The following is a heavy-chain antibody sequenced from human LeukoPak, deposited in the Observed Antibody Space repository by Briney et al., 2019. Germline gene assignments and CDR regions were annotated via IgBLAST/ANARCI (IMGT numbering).Heavy chain of an antibody. CDR2: IKEDGTEQ. D-gene: IGHD3-22*01. CDR3: ARDAHYYDSSQDY. Sequence: GGSLRLSCAASGFTFSNYWMSWVRQAPGKGLEWVANIKEDGTEQYYVDSVKSRFTISRDNAKNSLYLQMNSLRAEDTAVYYCARDAHYYDSSQDYWGQGTLVTVSS. V-gene: IGHV3-7*03. J-gene: IGHJ4*02. CDR1: GFTFSNYW.